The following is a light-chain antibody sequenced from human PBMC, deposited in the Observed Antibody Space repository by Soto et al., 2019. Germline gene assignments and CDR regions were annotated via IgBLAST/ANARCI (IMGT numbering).Light chain of an antibody. CDR1: SSDVGGYNY. Sequence: QSALTQPASVSGSPGQSVSISCTGTSSDVGGYNYVSWYQQQPGKAPKLIIYEVSSRPSGVSDRFSGSKSGNTASLTISGLQAEDEADYYCSSYTGSSPYVFGTGTKVTVL. V-gene: IGLV2-14*01. CDR2: EVS. CDR3: SSYTGSSPYV. J-gene: IGLJ1*01.